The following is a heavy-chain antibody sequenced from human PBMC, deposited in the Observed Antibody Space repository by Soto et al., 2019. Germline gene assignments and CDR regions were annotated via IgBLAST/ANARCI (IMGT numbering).Heavy chain of an antibody. CDR2: ISSSSSTI. V-gene: IGHV3-48*01. Sequence: GGASRHHRVTCGVKPRSYSMNWVRQAPGKGMEWVSYISSSSSTIYYADSVKGRFTISRDNAKNSLYLQMNSLRAEDTAVYYCARHPERIAQIGWFDP. J-gene: IGHJ5*02. CDR1: GVKPRSYS. D-gene: IGHD6-13*01. CDR3: ARHPERIAQIGWFDP.